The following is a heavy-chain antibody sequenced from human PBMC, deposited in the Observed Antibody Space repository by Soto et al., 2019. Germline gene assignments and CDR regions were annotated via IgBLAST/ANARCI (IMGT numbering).Heavy chain of an antibody. CDR2: IYHSGST. Sequence: KPSETLSLTCAVSGGSISSGAYSWSWNRQPPGKGLEWIGYIYHSGSTYYNPSLKSRVTISVDKSKNQFSLKLSSVTAADTAVYYCDRALLRFGIDYWGQGALVTVSS. D-gene: IGHD3-16*01. V-gene: IGHV4-30-2*01. CDR1: GGSISSGAYS. CDR3: DRALLRFGIDY. J-gene: IGHJ4*02.